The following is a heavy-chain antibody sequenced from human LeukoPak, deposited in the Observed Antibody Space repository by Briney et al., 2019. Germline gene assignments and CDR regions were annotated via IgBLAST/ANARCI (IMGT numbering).Heavy chain of an antibody. CDR2: ISSSGSTI. Sequence: GGSLRLSCAASGFTFSSYEMNWVRQAPGKGLEWVSYISSSGSTIYYADSVKGRFTISRDNSKNTLYLQINSLRAEDTAVYYCAKERVVSLYNYYYYMDVWDKGTTVTVSS. J-gene: IGHJ6*03. V-gene: IGHV3-48*03. CDR1: GFTFSSYE. D-gene: IGHD3-22*01. CDR3: AKERVVSLYNYYYYMDV.